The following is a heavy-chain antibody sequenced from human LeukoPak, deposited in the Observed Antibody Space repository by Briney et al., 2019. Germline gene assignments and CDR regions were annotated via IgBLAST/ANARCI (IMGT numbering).Heavy chain of an antibody. Sequence: SQTLSLTCTVSGGSINSGSYSWTWIRQPAGKGLECIGRIHISGSTDYTPSLKSRVTISVDTSKNQFSLKLSSVTAADMAVYYCARADRSGYFGNVVAFDIWGQGTMVTVSS. CDR3: ARADRSGYFGNVVAFDI. J-gene: IGHJ3*02. V-gene: IGHV4-61*02. CDR1: GGSINSGSYS. D-gene: IGHD3-22*01. CDR2: IHISGST.